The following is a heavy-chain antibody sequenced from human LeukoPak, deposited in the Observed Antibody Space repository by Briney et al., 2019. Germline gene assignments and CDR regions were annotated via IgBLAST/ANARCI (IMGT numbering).Heavy chain of an antibody. Sequence: ASETLSLTCTVSGGSISSYYWSWIRQPAGKGLEWIGRIYTSGSTNYNPSLKSRVTMSVDTSKNQFSLKLSSVTAADTAVYYCARSGITIFGVVIDFDYWGQGTLVTVSS. CDR1: GGSISSYY. CDR3: ARSGITIFGVVIDFDY. V-gene: IGHV4-4*07. CDR2: IYTSGST. D-gene: IGHD3-3*01. J-gene: IGHJ4*02.